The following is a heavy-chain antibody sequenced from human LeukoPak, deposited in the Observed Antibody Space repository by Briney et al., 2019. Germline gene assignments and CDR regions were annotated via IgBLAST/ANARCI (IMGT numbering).Heavy chain of an antibody. CDR2: IIPIFGTA. V-gene: IGHV1-69*13. CDR3: ARDRGYYDSSGYYWDY. CDR1: GGTFSSYA. Sequence: GVSVKVSCKASGGTFSSYAISWVRQAPGQGLEWMGGIIPIFGTANYAQKFQGRVTITADESTSTAYMELSSLRSEDTAVYYCARDRGYYDSSGYYWDYWGQGTLVTVSS. J-gene: IGHJ4*02. D-gene: IGHD3-22*01.